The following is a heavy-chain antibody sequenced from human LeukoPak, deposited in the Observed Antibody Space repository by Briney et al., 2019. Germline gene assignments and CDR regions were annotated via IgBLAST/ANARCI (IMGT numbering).Heavy chain of an antibody. J-gene: IGHJ5*02. Sequence: SVKVSCKASGGTFGSYAISWVRQAPGQGLEWMGGIIPIFGTANYAQKFQGRVTITTDESTSTAYMELSSLRSEDTAVYYCARDPYYYDSSGYYPTSNWFDPWGQGTLVTVSS. CDR3: ARDPYYYDSSGYYPTSNWFDP. V-gene: IGHV1-69*05. CDR2: IIPIFGTA. D-gene: IGHD3-22*01. CDR1: GGTFGSYA.